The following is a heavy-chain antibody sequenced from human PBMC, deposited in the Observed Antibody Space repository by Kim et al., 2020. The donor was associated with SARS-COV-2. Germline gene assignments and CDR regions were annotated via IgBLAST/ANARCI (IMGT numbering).Heavy chain of an antibody. V-gene: IGHV3-7*01. Sequence: GGSLRLSCEASGFTFSSYWMSWVRQAPGKGLEWVANIKQDGSEKYYVDSVKGRFTISRDNAKNSLYLQMNSLRAEDTAVYYCARDQSRITIFGVVMNYYYMDGWGKGTTVTVSS. D-gene: IGHD3-3*01. CDR3: ARDQSRITIFGVVMNYYYMDG. CDR2: IKQDGSEK. CDR1: GFTFSSYW. J-gene: IGHJ6*03.